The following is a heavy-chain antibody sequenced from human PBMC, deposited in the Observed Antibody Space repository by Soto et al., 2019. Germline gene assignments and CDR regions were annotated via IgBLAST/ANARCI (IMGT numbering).Heavy chain of an antibody. V-gene: IGHV3-15*01. J-gene: IGHJ3*02. D-gene: IGHD1-26*01. Sequence: GGSLRLSCAASGFTFSNAWMSWVRQAPGKGLEWVGRIKSKTDGGTTDYAAPVKGRFTISRDDSKNTLYLQMNSLKTEDTAVYYCTTAYKWYSGSYAAFDIWGQGTMATVSS. CDR1: GFTFSNAW. CDR2: IKSKTDGGTT. CDR3: TTAYKWYSGSYAAFDI.